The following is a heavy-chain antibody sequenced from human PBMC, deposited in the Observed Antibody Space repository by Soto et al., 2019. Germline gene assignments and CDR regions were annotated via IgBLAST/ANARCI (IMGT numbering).Heavy chain of an antibody. J-gene: IGHJ5*02. CDR3: AKSYGYNHGFDP. V-gene: IGHV3-23*01. CDR1: GSTFSIYD. CDR2: ISASGSSS. D-gene: IGHD5-12*01. Sequence: PGGSLRLSCAASGSTFSIYDMRWVRQAPGKGLEWVSGISASGSSSYYADSVKGRFTISRDNSKNTLYLQMNSLRAEDTAVYFCAKSYGYNHGFDPWGQGTLVTVSS.